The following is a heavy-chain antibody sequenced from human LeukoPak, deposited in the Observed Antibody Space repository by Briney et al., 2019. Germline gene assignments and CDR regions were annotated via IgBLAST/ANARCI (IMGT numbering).Heavy chain of an antibody. CDR3: ARRKFDSSGSAFFDY. D-gene: IGHD3-22*01. CDR1: GYSFTSYW. Sequence: PGESLKISCKGSGYSFTSYWIGWVRQMPGKGLEWMGIIYPGDSDTRYSPSFQGRVSLSADKSASTAYLQWSSLKASDTAIYYCARRKFDSSGSAFFDYWGRGTLVTVSS. V-gene: IGHV5-51*01. J-gene: IGHJ4*02. CDR2: IYPGDSDT.